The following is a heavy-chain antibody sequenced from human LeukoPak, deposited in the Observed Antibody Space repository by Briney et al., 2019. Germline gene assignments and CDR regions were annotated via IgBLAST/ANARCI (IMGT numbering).Heavy chain of an antibody. CDR3: ARHFQNAFDI. Sequence: GESLKISCKVSGYNFPDYWIGWVRQKPGRGLEWLGIVYPADSETRISPSFQGQATISADRSINTAYLHWSRLKASDTAISYCARHFQNAFDIWGQGTLVTVSS. J-gene: IGHJ3*02. CDR1: GYNFPDYW. CDR2: VYPADSET. V-gene: IGHV5-51*01.